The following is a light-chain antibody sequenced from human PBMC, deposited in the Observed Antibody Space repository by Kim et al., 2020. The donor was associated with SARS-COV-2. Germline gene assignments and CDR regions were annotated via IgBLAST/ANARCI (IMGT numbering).Light chain of an antibody. J-gene: IGKJ4*01. CDR1: QAISNY. Sequence: ASVRDRVTITCRASQAISNYLAWFQQKPGKGPKRLIYAASNLQSGVPSRFSGSGSGTEFTLTISSLQPEDFATYFCLQHNVYPLTFGGGTKVDIK. CDR3: LQHNVYPLT. CDR2: AAS. V-gene: IGKV1-17*03.